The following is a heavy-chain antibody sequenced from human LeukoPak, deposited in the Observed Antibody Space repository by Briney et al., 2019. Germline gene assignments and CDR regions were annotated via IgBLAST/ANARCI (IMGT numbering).Heavy chain of an antibody. Sequence: QPGGSLRLSCSASGFPFSSYAMHWVRQAPGKGLEYVSAISDSGGSTYYADSVKGRFTISRDNSKNTLYLQMNSLRAEDTAVFYCAKDSARAYSGYFDYWGQGTLVTVSS. CDR2: ISDSGGST. V-gene: IGHV3-64*04. D-gene: IGHD5-12*01. CDR3: AKDSARAYSGYFDY. J-gene: IGHJ4*02. CDR1: GFPFSSYA.